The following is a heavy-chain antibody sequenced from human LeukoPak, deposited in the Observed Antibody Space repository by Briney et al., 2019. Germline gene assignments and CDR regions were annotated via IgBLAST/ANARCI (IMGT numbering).Heavy chain of an antibody. D-gene: IGHD2-2*02. CDR3: TSLYLTDV. Sequence: PGGSLRLPCAASGFTFSNYWMHWVRQVPGKGLVWVSRINNDGSGTTYADSVKGRFTISRDNAKNTLYLQMNSLRVEDTAVYYCTSLYLTDVWGKGTTVTVSS. CDR1: GFTFSNYW. V-gene: IGHV3-74*01. CDR2: INNDGSGT. J-gene: IGHJ6*04.